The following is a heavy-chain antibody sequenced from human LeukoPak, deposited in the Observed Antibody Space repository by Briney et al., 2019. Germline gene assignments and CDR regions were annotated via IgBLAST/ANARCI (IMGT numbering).Heavy chain of an antibody. V-gene: IGHV3-48*03. CDR3: ARDRQWLGFDY. J-gene: IGHJ4*02. Sequence: GGSLRLSCAASGFTFSSYEMNWVRQAPGKGLEWGSYISSSGSTKYYADSVKGRFTISRDNAKTSLYLQMNSLRAEDTAVYYCARDRQWLGFDYWGQGTLVTVSS. CDR2: ISSSGSTK. CDR1: GFTFSSYE. D-gene: IGHD6-19*01.